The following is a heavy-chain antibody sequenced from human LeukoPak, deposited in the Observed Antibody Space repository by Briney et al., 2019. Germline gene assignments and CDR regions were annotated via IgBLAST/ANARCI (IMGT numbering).Heavy chain of an antibody. V-gene: IGHV3-21*01. CDR2: LSGSSAYT. J-gene: IGHJ6*02. CDR3: ARDQVTATVKALYGMDV. D-gene: IGHD2-21*02. CDR1: GFTFTSYT. Sequence: PGGSLRLSCVASGFTFTSYTMNWVRQAPGKGLEWVSSLSGSSAYTLYADSVKGRFTISRDNAKKSLYLQLNSLRAEDTAVYYCARDQVTATVKALYGMDVWGQGTTVTVSS.